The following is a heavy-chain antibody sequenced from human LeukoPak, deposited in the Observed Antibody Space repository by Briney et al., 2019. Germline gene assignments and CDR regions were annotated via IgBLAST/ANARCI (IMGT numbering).Heavy chain of an antibody. CDR2: IYHSGST. D-gene: IGHD2-2*02. V-gene: IGHV4-38-2*01. Sequence: PSETLYLTCAVSGYSISSGYYWGWIRQPPGKGLEWIGSIYHSGSTYYNPSLKSRVTISVDTSKNQFSLKLSSVTAADTAVYYCARRAYCSSTSCDTHYYYMDVWGKGTTVTVSS. J-gene: IGHJ6*03. CDR1: GYSISSGYY. CDR3: ARRAYCSSTSCDTHYYYMDV.